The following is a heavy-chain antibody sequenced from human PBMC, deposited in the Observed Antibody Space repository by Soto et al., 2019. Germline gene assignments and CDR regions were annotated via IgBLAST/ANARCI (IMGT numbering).Heavy chain of an antibody. CDR2: IIPIFGTA. CDR1: GGTFSSYA. V-gene: IGHV1-69*06. J-gene: IGHJ5*02. D-gene: IGHD3-16*02. Sequence: APVKVSCKASGGTFSSYAISWVRQAPGQGLEWMGGIIPIFGTANYAQKFQGRVTITADKSTSTAYMELSSLRSEDTAVYYCARALSHYVWGSYRLNWFDPWGQGTLVTVSS. CDR3: ARALSHYVWGSYRLNWFDP.